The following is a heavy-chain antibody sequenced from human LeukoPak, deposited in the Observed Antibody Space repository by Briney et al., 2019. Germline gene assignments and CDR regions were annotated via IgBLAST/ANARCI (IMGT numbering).Heavy chain of an antibody. V-gene: IGHV3-30*02. CDR1: GFTFSSYG. J-gene: IGHJ3*02. CDR2: IRYDGSNK. Sequence: GPLRLSCAASGFTFSSYGMHWVRQAPGKGLEWVAFIRYDGSNKYYADSVKGRFTISRDNAKNSLYLQMNSLRAEDTAVYYCARGAGYYDFWSGSGDAFDIWGQGTMVTVSS. D-gene: IGHD3-3*01. CDR3: ARGAGYYDFWSGSGDAFDI.